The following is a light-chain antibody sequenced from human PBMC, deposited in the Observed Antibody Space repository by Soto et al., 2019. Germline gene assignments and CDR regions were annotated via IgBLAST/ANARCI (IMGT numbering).Light chain of an antibody. J-gene: IGLJ1*01. CDR1: NIASKS. V-gene: IGLV3-21*02. Sequence: SYELTQPLSASVAPGQTARITCGGNNIASKSVHWYQQRPGQAPVLVLYDDSNRPSGIPERFSASNSGSTATLTISSVEAGDEADYFCQVWDISSDQYLFGTGTKVTVL. CDR3: QVWDISSDQYL. CDR2: DDS.